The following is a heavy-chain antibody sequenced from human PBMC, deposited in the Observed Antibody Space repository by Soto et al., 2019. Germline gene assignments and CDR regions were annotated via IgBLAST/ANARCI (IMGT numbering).Heavy chain of an antibody. CDR2: MNPNSGNT. Sequence: ASVKVSFKASGYTFTGYDINWVRQAPGQGLEWMGWMNPNSGNTGSAQKFQGRVTMSRNTSISTAYMELSSLRSEDTAVYYCARGLYAFDVWGQATMVTVSS. CDR1: GYTFTGYD. CDR3: ARGLYAFDV. J-gene: IGHJ3*01. D-gene: IGHD2-2*01. V-gene: IGHV1-8*02.